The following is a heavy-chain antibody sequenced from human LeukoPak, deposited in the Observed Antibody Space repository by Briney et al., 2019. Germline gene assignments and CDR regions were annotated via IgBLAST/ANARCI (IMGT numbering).Heavy chain of an antibody. D-gene: IGHD3-22*01. CDR2: IFGSGGDT. Sequence: PGGSLRLSCAASGFTFNNYAMSWVRQAPGKGLEWVSGIFGSGGDTYYADSVKGRFTISRDNSKNTLYLQMNSLRAEDTAVYYCAKPYYYDSSGYYMLDYYYGMDVWGQGTTVTVSS. V-gene: IGHV3-23*01. CDR3: AKPYYYDSSGYYMLDYYYGMDV. CDR1: GFTFNNYA. J-gene: IGHJ6*02.